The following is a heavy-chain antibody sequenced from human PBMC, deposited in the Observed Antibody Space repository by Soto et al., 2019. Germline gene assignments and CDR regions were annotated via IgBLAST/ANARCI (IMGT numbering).Heavy chain of an antibody. Sequence: EVQLVESGGGLVQPGGSLRLSCAASGFTFSNYWMSWVRQAPGKGLEWVANIKQDGSEKYYVDSVKGRFTISRDNAKNSMTLQMNSMRAEDTAVYYCAKYLLRYSDGSPLAYWGHGTLVTVSS. CDR3: AKYLLRYSDGSPLAY. D-gene: IGHD3-9*01. J-gene: IGHJ4*01. V-gene: IGHV3-7*01. CDR2: IKQDGSEK. CDR1: GFTFSNYW.